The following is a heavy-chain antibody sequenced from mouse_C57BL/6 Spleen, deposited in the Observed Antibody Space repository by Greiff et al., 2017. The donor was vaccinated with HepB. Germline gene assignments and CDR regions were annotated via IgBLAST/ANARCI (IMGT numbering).Heavy chain of an antibody. J-gene: IGHJ3*01. CDR3: ARDYYGSGFAY. V-gene: IGHV1-72*01. CDR1: GYTFTSYW. Sequence: QVQLQQPGAELVKPGASVKLSCKASGYTFTSYWMHWVKQRPGRGLEWIGRIDPNSGGTKYNEKFKSKATLTVDKPSSTAYIQLSSLTSEDSAVYYCARDYYGSGFAYWGQGTLVTVSA. D-gene: IGHD1-1*01. CDR2: IDPNSGGT.